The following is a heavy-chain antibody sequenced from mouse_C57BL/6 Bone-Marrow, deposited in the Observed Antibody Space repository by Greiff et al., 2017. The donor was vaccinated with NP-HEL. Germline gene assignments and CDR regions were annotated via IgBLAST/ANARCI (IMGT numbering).Heavy chain of an antibody. CDR3: ARAIEDYYGRWYFDV. D-gene: IGHD1-1*01. CDR2: IDPSDSYT. V-gene: IGHV1-69*01. Sequence: VQLQQPGAELVMPGASVKLSCKASGYTFTSYWMHWVKQRPGQGLEWIGEIDPSDSYTNYNQKFKGQSTLTVDKSSSTAYRQLSSLTSEDSAVYYCARAIEDYYGRWYFDVWGTGTTVTVSS. J-gene: IGHJ1*03. CDR1: GYTFTSYW.